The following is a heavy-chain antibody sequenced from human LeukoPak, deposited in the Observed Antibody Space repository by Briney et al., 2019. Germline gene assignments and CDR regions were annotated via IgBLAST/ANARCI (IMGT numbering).Heavy chain of an antibody. CDR3: ARGRWLHFRGYYYYYMDV. CDR2: IYYSGST. J-gene: IGHJ6*03. D-gene: IGHD5-24*01. Sequence: SETLSLTCTVSGGSISSHYWSWIRQPPGKGLEWIGYIYYSGSTNYNPSLKSRVAISVDTSKNQFSLKLSSVTAADTAVYYCARGRWLHFRGYYYYYMDVWGKGTTVTVSS. CDR1: GGSISSHY. V-gene: IGHV4-59*11.